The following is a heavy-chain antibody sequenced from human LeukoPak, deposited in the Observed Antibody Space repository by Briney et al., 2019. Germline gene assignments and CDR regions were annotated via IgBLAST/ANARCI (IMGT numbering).Heavy chain of an antibody. D-gene: IGHD3-3*01. V-gene: IGHV5-51*01. CDR2: IYPGDSDT. CDR3: ARKYYDFWSGYTKRGVWFDP. CDR1: GFSFTSYW. J-gene: IGHJ5*02. Sequence: GESLKISCKASGFSFTSYWIGWVRQMPGKGLEWMGIIYPGDSDTRYSPSFQGQVTISADKSISTAYLQWSSLKASDTAMYYCARKYYDFWSGYTKRGVWFDPWGQGTLVTVSS.